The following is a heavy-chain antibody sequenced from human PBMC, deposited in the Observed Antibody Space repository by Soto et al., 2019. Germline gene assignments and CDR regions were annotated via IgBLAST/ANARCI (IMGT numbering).Heavy chain of an antibody. CDR3: ARAGAAPYYYYGMDV. V-gene: IGHV1-18*01. CDR1: GYTFSTSG. CDR2: ISTYNGDT. Sequence: QVQLVQSGAEVRKPGASVQASCKASGYTFSTSGMSWLRQAPGQGLEWMGWISTYNGDTNDAPKFQDRVTMTSDTSTSTVYTELRSLRSDDTAVYYCARAGAAPYYYYGMDVWGQGTRVTVSS. D-gene: IGHD2-15*01. J-gene: IGHJ6*02.